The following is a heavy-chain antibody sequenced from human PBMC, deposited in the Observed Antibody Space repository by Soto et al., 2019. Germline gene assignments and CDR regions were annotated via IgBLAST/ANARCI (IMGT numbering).Heavy chain of an antibody. J-gene: IGHJ4*02. D-gene: IGHD6-19*01. V-gene: IGHV3-33*08. CDR2: IWYDGSKK. CDR3: PRDFTVAAIGVGVDY. CDR1: GFTFSTYA. Sequence: QVQLVESGGGVVQPGRSLRLSCAASGFTFSTYAMHWVRQAPGKGLEWVADIWYDGSKKNYADSVKGRFTISRDNSKDTLYLQMNSLRAEDAAVYYCPRDFTVAAIGVGVDYWGQGTLVTVSS.